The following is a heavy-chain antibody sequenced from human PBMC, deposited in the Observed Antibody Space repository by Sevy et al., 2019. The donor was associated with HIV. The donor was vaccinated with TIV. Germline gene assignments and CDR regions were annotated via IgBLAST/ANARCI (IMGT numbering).Heavy chain of an antibody. J-gene: IGHJ4*02. CDR3: TTDPPRGQWLVFDY. CDR1: AFTFSNAW. CDR2: IKSKTDGGTT. D-gene: IGHD6-19*01. V-gene: IGHV3-15*01. Sequence: GGSLRLSCAASAFTFSNAWMSWVRQAPGKGLEWVGRIKSKTDGGTTDYAAPVKGRFTISRDDSKNTLYLQMNSLKTEDTAVYYCTTDPPRGQWLVFDYWGQGTLVTVSS.